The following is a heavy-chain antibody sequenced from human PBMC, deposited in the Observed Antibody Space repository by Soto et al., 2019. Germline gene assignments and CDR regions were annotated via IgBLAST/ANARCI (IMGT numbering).Heavy chain of an antibody. D-gene: IGHD3-10*01. CDR2: IIPIFGTA. CDR1: GCTFSIYA. CDR3: ARQYYYGSGRPSWFDP. Sequence: ATLKFCCKASGCTFSIYAIIWVRQAPGQGLEWMGGIIPIFGTANYAQKFQGRVTITADESTSTAYMELSSLRSEDTAVYYCARQYYYGSGRPSWFDPWGQGTLVTVSS. V-gene: IGHV1-69*13. J-gene: IGHJ5*02.